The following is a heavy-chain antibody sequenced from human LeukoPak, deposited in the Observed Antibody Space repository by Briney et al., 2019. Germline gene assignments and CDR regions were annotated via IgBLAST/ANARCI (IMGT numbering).Heavy chain of an antibody. V-gene: IGHV3-23*01. Sequence: SGGSLRLSCAASGFTFSNYVMNWVRQAPGKGLEWVSAISGSGDNTYYADSVKGRFTISRDNSKNTLYLQMNSLRAEDTAVYYCASGGTQEMAIDYWGQGTLVTVSS. CDR3: ASGGTQEMAIDY. D-gene: IGHD5-24*01. CDR1: GFTFSNYV. J-gene: IGHJ4*02. CDR2: ISGSGDNT.